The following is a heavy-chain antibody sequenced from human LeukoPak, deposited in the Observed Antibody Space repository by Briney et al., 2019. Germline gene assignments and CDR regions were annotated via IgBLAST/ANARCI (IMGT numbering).Heavy chain of an antibody. Sequence: ASVTVSCKVSGYTLTELSMHWVRQAPGKGLEWMGGFYPEDGETIYAQKFQGRVTMTEDTSTDTAYMELSSLRSEDTAVYYCATASYCSGGSCYSHDAFDIWGQGTMVTVSS. CDR3: ATASYCSGGSCYSHDAFDI. CDR1: GYTLTELS. V-gene: IGHV1-24*01. D-gene: IGHD2-15*01. J-gene: IGHJ3*02. CDR2: FYPEDGET.